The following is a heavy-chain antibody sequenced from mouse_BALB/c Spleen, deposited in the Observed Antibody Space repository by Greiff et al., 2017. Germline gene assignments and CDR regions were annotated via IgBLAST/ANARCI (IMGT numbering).Heavy chain of an antibody. CDR3: ARSRGIAY. V-gene: IGHV5-4*02. CDR1: GFTFSDYY. J-gene: IGHJ3*01. Sequence: EVQVVESGGGLVKPGGSLKLSCAASGFTFSDYYMYWVRQTPEKRLEWVATISDGGSYTYYPDSVKGRFTISRDNPKNTLFLQMTSLRSEDTAMYYCARSRGIAYWGQGTLVTVSA. CDR2: ISDGGSYT.